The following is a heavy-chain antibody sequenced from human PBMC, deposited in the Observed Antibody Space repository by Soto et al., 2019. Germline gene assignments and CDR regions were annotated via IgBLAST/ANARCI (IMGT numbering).Heavy chain of an antibody. CDR3: ARDKDREQLVGNYYYTLDV. CDR2: IIPIFRTP. CDR1: GDTFDTFA. V-gene: IGHV1-69*12. J-gene: IGHJ6*02. Sequence: QVQLVQSGAEVVKPGSSVKVSCKASGDTFDTFAISWVRQAPGQGLEWMGGIIPIFRTPDYGQKFQGRVTITADESASTAYVELSSLRSEDTAVYYCARDKDREQLVGNYYYTLDVWGQGTTVTVSS. D-gene: IGHD1-1*01.